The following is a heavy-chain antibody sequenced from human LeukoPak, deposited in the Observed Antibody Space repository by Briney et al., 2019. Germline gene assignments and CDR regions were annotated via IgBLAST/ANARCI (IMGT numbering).Heavy chain of an antibody. CDR3: ATSHIVATISYYYYGMDV. CDR1: GGTFSSYA. CDR2: IIPILGMA. V-gene: IGHV1-69*10. J-gene: IGHJ6*02. Sequence: ASVKVSCKASGGTFSSYAISWVRQAPGQGLEWMGGIIPILGMANYAQKFQGRVTITADKSTSTAYMELSSLRSEDTAVYYCATSHIVATISYYYYGMDVWGQGTTVTVSS. D-gene: IGHD5-12*01.